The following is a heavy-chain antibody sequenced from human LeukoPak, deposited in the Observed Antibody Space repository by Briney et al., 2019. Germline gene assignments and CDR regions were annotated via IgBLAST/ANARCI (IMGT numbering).Heavy chain of an antibody. CDR3: ATTQSYYDILTGYTEPLEGY. CDR1: GYTFTDYY. Sequence: ASVKISCKVSGYTFTDYYMHWVQQAPGKGLEWMGLVDPEDGETIYVEKFQGRVTITADTSTDTAYMELSSLRSEDTAVYYCATTQSYYDILTGYTEPLEGYWGQGTLVTVSS. J-gene: IGHJ4*02. CDR2: VDPEDGET. D-gene: IGHD3-9*01. V-gene: IGHV1-69-2*01.